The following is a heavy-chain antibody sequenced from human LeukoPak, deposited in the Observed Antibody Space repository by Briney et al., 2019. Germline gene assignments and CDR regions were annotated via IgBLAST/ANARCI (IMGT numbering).Heavy chain of an antibody. CDR1: GGSISSYY. CDR3: ARTMGLFYYFDY. D-gene: IGHD3-10*01. J-gene: IGHJ4*02. Sequence: SETLSLTCTVSGGSISSYYWSWIRQPPGKGLEWIGYIYYSGSTNYNPSLKSRVTISVDTSKNQFSLKLSSVTAADTAVYYCARTMGLFYYFDYWGQGTLVTVSS. CDR2: IYYSGST. V-gene: IGHV4-59*01.